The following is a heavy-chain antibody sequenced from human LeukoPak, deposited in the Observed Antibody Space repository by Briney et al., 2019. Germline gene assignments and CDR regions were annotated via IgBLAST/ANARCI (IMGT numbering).Heavy chain of an antibody. CDR2: INPSGGAT. CDR1: GYTFTSSY. CDR3: ARSPKGELRDSGYDHGFDY. V-gene: IGHV1-46*01. D-gene: IGHD5-12*01. Sequence: ASVKVSCKASGYTFTSSYMHWVRQAPGQGLEWMGIINPSGGATSYAQKFQGRVTMTWDMSTRAVYMELSGLRSEDTAVYYCARSPKGELRDSGYDHGFDYWGQGTLVTVSS. J-gene: IGHJ4*02.